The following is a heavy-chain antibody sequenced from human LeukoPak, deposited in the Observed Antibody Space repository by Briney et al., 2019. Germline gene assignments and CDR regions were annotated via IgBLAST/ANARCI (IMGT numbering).Heavy chain of an antibody. CDR3: TCTYYYDSSGYLLDY. J-gene: IGHJ4*02. V-gene: IGHV3-73*01. D-gene: IGHD3-22*01. Sequence: GGSLRLSCAGSGFTFSGSAMHWVRQASGKGLEWVGRIRSKANSYATAYAASVKGRFTISRDDSKNTAYLQMNSLKTEDTAVYYCTCTYYYDSSGYLLDYWGQGTLVTVSS. CDR1: GFTFSGSA. CDR2: IRSKANSYAT.